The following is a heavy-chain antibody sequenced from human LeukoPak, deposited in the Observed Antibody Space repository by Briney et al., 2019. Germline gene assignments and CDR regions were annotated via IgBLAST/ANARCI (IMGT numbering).Heavy chain of an antibody. CDR2: ISVFNDNT. CDR1: GYTFTSYG. D-gene: IGHD2-15*01. V-gene: IGHV1-18*01. Sequence: SVKVSCKASGYTFTSYGISWVRQAPGQGLEWMGWISVFNDNTNYAQKLQGRVTMTTDTSTSTAYMELRSLRSEDTAVYFCARVDGSPDYWGQGTLVTVSS. CDR3: ARVDGSPDY. J-gene: IGHJ4*02.